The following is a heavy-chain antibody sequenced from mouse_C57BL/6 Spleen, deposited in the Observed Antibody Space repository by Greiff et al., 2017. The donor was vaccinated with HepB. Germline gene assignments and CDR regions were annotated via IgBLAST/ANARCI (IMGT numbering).Heavy chain of an antibody. CDR3: AIDYYGSSPLYFDY. V-gene: IGHV1-69*01. J-gene: IGHJ2*01. CDR2: IDPSDSYT. Sequence: QVHVKQPGAELVMPGASVKLSCKASGYTFTSYWMHWVKQRPGQGLEWIGEIDPSDSYTNYNQKFKGKSTLTVDKSSSTAYMQLRSLTSEDSAVYYCAIDYYGSSPLYFDYWGQGTTLTVSS. CDR1: GYTFTSYW. D-gene: IGHD1-1*01.